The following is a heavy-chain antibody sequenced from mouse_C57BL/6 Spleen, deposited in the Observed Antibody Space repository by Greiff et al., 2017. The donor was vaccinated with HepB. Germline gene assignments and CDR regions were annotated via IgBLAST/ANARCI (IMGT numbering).Heavy chain of an antibody. Sequence: EVKLVESGGGLVKPGGSLKLSCAASGFTFSDYGMHWVRQAPEKGLEWVAYISSGSSTIYYADTVKGRFTISRDNAKNNLFLQMTSLRSEDTAMYYCARNHYYGSSSLYAMYYWGQGTSVTVSS. D-gene: IGHD1-1*01. CDR1: GFTFSDYG. CDR2: ISSGSSTI. CDR3: ARNHYYGSSSLYAMYY. V-gene: IGHV5-17*01. J-gene: IGHJ4*01.